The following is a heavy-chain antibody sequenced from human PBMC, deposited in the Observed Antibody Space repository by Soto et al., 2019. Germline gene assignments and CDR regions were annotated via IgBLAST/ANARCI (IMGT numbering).Heavy chain of an antibody. CDR2: IYYSGST. Sequence: SETLSLTCTVSGGSISSSSYYWGWIRQPPGKGLEWIGSIYYSGSTYYNPSLKSRVTISVDTSKNQFSLKLSSVTAADTAVYYCARRDLPMVRGVIDYWGQGTLVTVSS. D-gene: IGHD3-10*01. CDR1: GGSISSSSYY. J-gene: IGHJ4*02. V-gene: IGHV4-39*01. CDR3: ARRDLPMVRGVIDY.